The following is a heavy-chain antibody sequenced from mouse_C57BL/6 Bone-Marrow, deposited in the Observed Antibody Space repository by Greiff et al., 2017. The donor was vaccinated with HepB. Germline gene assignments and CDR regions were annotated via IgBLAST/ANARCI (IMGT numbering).Heavy chain of an antibody. CDR3: ARVDSLYYFDY. V-gene: IGHV1-64*01. CDR1: GYTFTSYW. D-gene: IGHD6-1*01. CDR2: IHPNSGST. J-gene: IGHJ2*01. Sequence: QVQLQQPGAELVKPGASVKLSCKASGYTFTSYWMHWVKQRPGQGLEWIGMIHPNSGSTNYNEKFKSKATLTVDKSSSTAYMQLSSLTSEDSAVYYCARVDSLYYFDYWGQGTTLTVSS.